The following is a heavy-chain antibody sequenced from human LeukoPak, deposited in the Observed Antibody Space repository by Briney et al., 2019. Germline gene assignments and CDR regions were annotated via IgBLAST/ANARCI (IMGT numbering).Heavy chain of an antibody. D-gene: IGHD3-16*01. CDR2: IYNIGSI. CDR1: GGSISSGGYY. Sequence: PSETLSLTCTVSGGSISSGGYYWSWIRQHPGTGLEWIGYIYNIGSIYYNPSLKSRVDISLDASKNQFPVKLSSVTAADTAVYYCARAGGGGYVDYWGQGTLVTVSA. J-gene: IGHJ4*02. CDR3: ARAGGGGYVDY. V-gene: IGHV4-31*03.